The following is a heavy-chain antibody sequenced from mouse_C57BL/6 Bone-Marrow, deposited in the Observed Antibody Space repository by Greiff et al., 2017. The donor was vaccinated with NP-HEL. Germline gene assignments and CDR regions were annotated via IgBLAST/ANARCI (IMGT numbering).Heavy chain of an antibody. J-gene: IGHJ2*01. CDR2: IDPSDSYT. Sequence: QVQLQQPGAELVRPGTSVKLSCKASGYTFTSYWMHWVKQRPGQGLEWIGVIDPSDSYTNYNQKFKGKATLTVDTSSSTAYMQLSSLTSEDSAVYYCARDRGRGFDYWGQGTTLTVSS. CDR3: ARDRGRGFDY. D-gene: IGHD2-14*01. V-gene: IGHV1-59*01. CDR1: GYTFTSYW.